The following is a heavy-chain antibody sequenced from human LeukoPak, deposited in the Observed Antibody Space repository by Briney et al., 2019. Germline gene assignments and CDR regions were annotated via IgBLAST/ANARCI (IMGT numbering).Heavy chain of an antibody. CDR3: AREDRGRWLQYNGMDV. J-gene: IGHJ6*02. Sequence: ASVTVSCTASGYTFTIYYMHWVRQAPGQGREWMGIINPSGGSTSYAQKFQGRVTMTRDTSTRTVYMELSSLRSEDTAVYYCAREDRGRWLQYNGMDVWGQGTTVTVSS. D-gene: IGHD5-24*01. CDR1: GYTFTIYY. CDR2: INPSGGST. V-gene: IGHV1-46*01.